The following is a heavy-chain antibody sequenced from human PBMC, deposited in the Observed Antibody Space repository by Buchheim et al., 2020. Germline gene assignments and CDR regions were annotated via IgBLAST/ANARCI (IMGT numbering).Heavy chain of an antibody. CDR2: ISYDGSNK. Sequence: QVQLVESGGGVVQPGRSLRLSCAASGFTFSSYGMHWVRQAPGKGLEWVAVISYDGSNKYYADSVKGRFTISRDNSKNTLYLQMNSLRAEDTAVYYCAKDAIGGFLEWLLYYYYGMDVWGQGTT. D-gene: IGHD3-3*01. CDR3: AKDAIGGFLEWLLYYYYGMDV. CDR1: GFTFSSYG. V-gene: IGHV3-30*18. J-gene: IGHJ6*02.